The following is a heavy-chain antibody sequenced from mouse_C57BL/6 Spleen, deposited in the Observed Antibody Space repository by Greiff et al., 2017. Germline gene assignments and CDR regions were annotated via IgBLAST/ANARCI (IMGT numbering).Heavy chain of an antibody. CDR1: GYSITSGYY. V-gene: IGHV3-6*01. CDR2: ISYDGSN. CDR3: ARDV. Sequence: EVQLQQSGPGLMKPSQSLSLTCSVTGYSITSGYYWNWIRQFPGNKLEWMGYISYDGSNNYNPSLKNRISITRDTSTSQFFLKLNSVTTEDTATXYCARDVWGTGTTVTVSS. J-gene: IGHJ1*03.